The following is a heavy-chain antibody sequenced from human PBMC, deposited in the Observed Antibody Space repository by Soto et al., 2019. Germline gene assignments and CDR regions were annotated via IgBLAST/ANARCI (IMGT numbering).Heavy chain of an antibody. Sequence: SQTLSLTCAISGDSVSSNSAAWNWIRQSPSRGLEWLGRTYYRSKWYNDYAVSVKSRLTINPDKSKNQFSLQLNSVTPEDTAVYYCARRGGYCSGGSCYPRDYYYGMDVWGQGTTVTVSS. J-gene: IGHJ6*02. D-gene: IGHD2-15*01. CDR3: ARRGGYCSGGSCYPRDYYYGMDV. CDR2: TYYRSKWYN. V-gene: IGHV6-1*01. CDR1: GDSVSSNSAA.